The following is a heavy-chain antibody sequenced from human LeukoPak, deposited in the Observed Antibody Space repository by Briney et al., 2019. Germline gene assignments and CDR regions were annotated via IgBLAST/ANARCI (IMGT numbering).Heavy chain of an antibody. D-gene: IGHD3-10*01. J-gene: IGHJ4*02. CDR2: INPNSGGT. V-gene: IGHV1-2*02. CDR3: ARGSYYYASGSYF. Sequence: ASVKVSCKASGYTFTGFYMHWVRQAPGQGLEWMGWINPNSGGTNYAQKFQGRVTMTRDTSISTAYMELSRLRPEDTAVYYCARGSYYYASGSYFWGQGTLVTVSS. CDR1: GYTFTGFY.